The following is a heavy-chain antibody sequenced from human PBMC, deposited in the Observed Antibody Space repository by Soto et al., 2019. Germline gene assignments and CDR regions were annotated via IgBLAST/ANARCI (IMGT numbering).Heavy chain of an antibody. Sequence: QVLLVQSGAEVKKSGASVKVSCRASGYTFTSYCIHWVRQAPGQGLEWMGIINPDGGSTSYAQKFQGRVTMTRDTSTTTLYMELSSLRSEDTAVYYCARDTSSWYRVDYWGQGSLVTVSS. D-gene: IGHD6-13*01. CDR2: INPDGGST. CDR1: GYTFTSYC. V-gene: IGHV1-46*03. CDR3: ARDTSSWYRVDY. J-gene: IGHJ4*02.